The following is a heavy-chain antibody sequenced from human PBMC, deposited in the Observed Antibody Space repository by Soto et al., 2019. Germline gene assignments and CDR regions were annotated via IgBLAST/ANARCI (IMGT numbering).Heavy chain of an antibody. CDR2: ISYDGTNK. D-gene: IGHD3-22*01. Sequence: GGSLRLSCAASGFTLSNYAMHWLRQAPGKGLEWLAVISYDGTNKYYRDSVKGRFTISRDNPKNTLFLQLNSLGPEDTAFYYCASIARVANFFDSSGYQARDFWGQGTLVTVSS. CDR3: ASIARVANFFDSSGYQARDF. V-gene: IGHV3-30-3*01. CDR1: GFTLSNYA. J-gene: IGHJ4*02.